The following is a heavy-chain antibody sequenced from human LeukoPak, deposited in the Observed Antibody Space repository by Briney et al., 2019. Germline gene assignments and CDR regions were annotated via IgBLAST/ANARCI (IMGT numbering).Heavy chain of an antibody. CDR1: GYSISSGYY. J-gene: IGHJ4*02. Sequence: SETLSLTCTVSGYSISSGYYWGWIRQPPGKGLEWIGSIYHSGSTYYNPSLKSRVTISVDTSKNQFSLKLSSVTAADTAVYYCARDGEGYSSGWGLDYWGQGTLVTVSS. CDR3: ARDGEGYSSGWGLDY. V-gene: IGHV4-38-2*02. CDR2: IYHSGST. D-gene: IGHD6-19*01.